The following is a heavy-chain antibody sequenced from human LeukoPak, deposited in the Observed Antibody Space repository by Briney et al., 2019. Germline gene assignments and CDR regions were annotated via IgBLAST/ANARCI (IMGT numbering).Heavy chain of an antibody. CDR3: ARGLFLSGYLDAFDI. CDR1: GFTLSNYN. CDR2: ISGSSSYL. Sequence: PGGSLRLSCAASGFTLSNYNMNWVRQAPGKGLEWVSSISGSSSYLFFADSVKGRFTISRDGSKNTLYLQMNSLRVEDTAVYYCARGLFLSGYLDAFDIWGQGTVVTVSS. D-gene: IGHD3-22*01. V-gene: IGHV3-21*04. J-gene: IGHJ3*02.